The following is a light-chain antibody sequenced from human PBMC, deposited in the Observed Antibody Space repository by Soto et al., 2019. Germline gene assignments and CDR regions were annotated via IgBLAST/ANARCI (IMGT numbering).Light chain of an antibody. J-gene: IGKJ1*01. CDR1: QSVSSNY. V-gene: IGKV3-20*01. Sequence: EIVLTQSPGTLSLSLGERATLSCRPSQSVSSNYLAWYQKKPGQAPGLLINGASSRATGIPDRFSGSGSGTDFTLTISRLEPEDFAVYYCQQYDNSRWTFGQGTKVEIK. CDR3: QQYDNSRWT. CDR2: GAS.